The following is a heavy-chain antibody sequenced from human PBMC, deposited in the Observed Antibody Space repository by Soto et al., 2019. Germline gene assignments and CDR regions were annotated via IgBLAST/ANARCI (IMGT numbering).Heavy chain of an antibody. D-gene: IGHD3-16*01. CDR3: ASKRGGIDY. Sequence: QVQLVQSGAEVKKPGSSVKVSCKASGGTFSSYTISWVRQAPGQGLEWMGRIIPILGIANYAQKFQGRVTINEDKSTNTAKMELSSMRSEDTAVYYCASKRGGIDYWGQGTLVTVSS. J-gene: IGHJ4*02. CDR1: GGTFSSYT. CDR2: IIPILGIA. V-gene: IGHV1-69*02.